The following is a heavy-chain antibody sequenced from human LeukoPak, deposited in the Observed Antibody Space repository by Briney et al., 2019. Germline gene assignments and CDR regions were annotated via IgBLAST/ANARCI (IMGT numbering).Heavy chain of an antibody. CDR1: GGSISIYY. J-gene: IGHJ6*03. V-gene: IGHV4-59*01. CDR3: ARGGGLNYYYYYMDV. D-gene: IGHD3-16*01. Sequence: SETLSLTCTVSGGSISIYYWSWIRQPPGKGLEWIGYISYSGTADYNPSLKSRVTISVDTSKNQFSLKLSSVTAADTAVYYCARGGGLNYYYYYMDVWGKGTTVTISS. CDR2: ISYSGTA.